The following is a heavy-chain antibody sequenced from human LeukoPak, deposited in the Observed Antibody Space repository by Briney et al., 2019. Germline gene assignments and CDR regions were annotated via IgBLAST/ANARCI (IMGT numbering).Heavy chain of an antibody. CDR2: IHSGGTT. V-gene: IGHV4-4*07. CDR3: ARDNGSGYTKGYEHYYYYLDV. CDR1: GDSISDDY. Sequence: PSETLFLTCTVSGDSISDDYYTWMRQPAGKGLEWIGRIHSGGTTNYNPSLMSRVTLSIDKSKKHISLRLTSVTAADTALYYCARDNGSGYTKGYEHYYYYLDVWGKGTTVTVSS. J-gene: IGHJ6*03. D-gene: IGHD3-3*02.